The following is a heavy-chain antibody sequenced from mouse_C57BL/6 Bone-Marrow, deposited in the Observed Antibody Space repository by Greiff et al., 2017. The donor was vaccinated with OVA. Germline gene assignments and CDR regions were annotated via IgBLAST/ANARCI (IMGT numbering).Heavy chain of an antibody. CDR3: AIYGSSQYYFDY. V-gene: IGHV1-55*01. CDR1: GYTFTSYW. D-gene: IGHD1-1*01. J-gene: IGHJ2*01. CDR2: IYPGSGST. Sequence: VQLQQPGAELVKPGASVKMSCKASGYTFTSYWITWVKQRPGQGLEWIGDIYPGSGSTNYNEKFKSKATLTVDPSSSTAYMQLSSLTSEDSAVYYCAIYGSSQYYFDYWGQGTTLTVSS.